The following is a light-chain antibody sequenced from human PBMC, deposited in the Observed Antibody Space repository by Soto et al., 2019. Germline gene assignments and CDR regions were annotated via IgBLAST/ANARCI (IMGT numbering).Light chain of an antibody. Sequence: QSVVTQPPSASGTPGQRGTISCSGSTSNIGSNTVTWFQQFPGTAPKVLIYNDNYRPSGVPDRFSGSKSGASAFLAISGLRSEDEADYYCAVWDDSVNGWVFGGGTKLTVL. CDR3: AVWDDSVNGWV. CDR1: TSNIGSNT. J-gene: IGLJ3*02. CDR2: NDN. V-gene: IGLV1-44*01.